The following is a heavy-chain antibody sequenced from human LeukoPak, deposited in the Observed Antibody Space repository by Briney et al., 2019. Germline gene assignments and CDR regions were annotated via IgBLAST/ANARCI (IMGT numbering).Heavy chain of an antibody. CDR3: ARQTYDFWSGPIDY. D-gene: IGHD3-3*01. Sequence: KASETLSLTCTVSGGSISSGSYYWSWIRQPAGKGLEWIGRIYTSGSTNYNPSLKSRVTISVDTSKNQFSLKLSSVTAADTAVYYCARQTYDFWSGPIDYWGQGTLVTVSS. V-gene: IGHV4-61*02. CDR1: GGSISSGSYY. CDR2: IYTSGST. J-gene: IGHJ4*02.